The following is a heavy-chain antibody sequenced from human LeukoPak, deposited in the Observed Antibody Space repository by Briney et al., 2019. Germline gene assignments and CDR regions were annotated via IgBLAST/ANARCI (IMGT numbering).Heavy chain of an antibody. CDR1: GGSFSGYY. D-gene: IGHD2-2*01. CDR3: ARVRSIVVVPANTRFDH. V-gene: IGHV4-34*12. CDR2: IIHSGST. J-gene: IGHJ4*02. Sequence: PSETLSLTCAVYGGSFSGYYWSWIRQPPGKGLEWLGEIIHSGSTNYNPSLKSRVTISVDTSKNQFSLKLSSVTAADTAVYYCARVRSIVVVPANTRFDHWGQGTLVTVSS.